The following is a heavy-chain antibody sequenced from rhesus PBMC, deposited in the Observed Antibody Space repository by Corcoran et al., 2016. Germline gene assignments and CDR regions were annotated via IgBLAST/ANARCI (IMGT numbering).Heavy chain of an antibody. Sequence: QVQLQESGPGLVKPLETLSPTCAGAGGSISSNYWIWIRQAPGKGLGWIGYIYGSGSSTNYNPSLKSRVTLSVDTSKNQLSLKLSSVTAADTAVYYCARHGSVAGPGGLDSWGQGVVVTVSS. CDR1: GGSISSNY. CDR3: ARHGSVAGPGGLDS. D-gene: IGHD4-29*01. CDR2: IYGSGSST. V-gene: IGHV4S11*01. J-gene: IGHJ6*01.